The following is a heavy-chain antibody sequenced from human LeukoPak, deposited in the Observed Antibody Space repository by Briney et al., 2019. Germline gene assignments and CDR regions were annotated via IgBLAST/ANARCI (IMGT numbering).Heavy chain of an antibody. Sequence: SETLSLTCTVSGGSISSSSYYWGWIRQPPGKGLEWIGSIYYSGSTYYNPSLKSRVTISVDTSENQFSLKLSSVTAADTAVYYCARLNYYYGMDVWGQGTTVTVSS. CDR3: ARLNYYYGMDV. V-gene: IGHV4-39*01. J-gene: IGHJ6*02. CDR2: IYYSGST. CDR1: GGSISSSSYY.